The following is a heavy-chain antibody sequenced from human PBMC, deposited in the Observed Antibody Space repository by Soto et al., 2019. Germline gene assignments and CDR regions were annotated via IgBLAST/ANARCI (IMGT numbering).Heavy chain of an antibody. CDR3: ARGGGYSGSYPAPDSQGWYFDL. J-gene: IGHJ2*01. V-gene: IGHV1-69*13. CDR1: GGTFSSYA. CDR2: IIPIFGTA. Sequence: ASVKVSCKASGGTFSSYAISWVRQAPGQGLEWMGGIIPIFGTANYAQKFQGRVTITADESTSTAYMELSSLRSEDTAVYYCARGGGYSGSYPAPDSQGWYFDLWGRGTLVTVSS. D-gene: IGHD1-26*01.